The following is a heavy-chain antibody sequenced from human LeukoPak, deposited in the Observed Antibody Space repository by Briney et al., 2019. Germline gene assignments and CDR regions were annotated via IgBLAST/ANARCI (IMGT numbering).Heavy chain of an antibody. CDR3: AKNQDAGYSSSCLDH. CDR2: ISYDGSNK. D-gene: IGHD6-13*01. Sequence: AGRSLRLSCAASGFTFSNYGMHWVRQAPGKGLEWVAVISYDGSNKYYADSVKGRFTISRDNSKNTLYLQMNSLRAEDTAMYYCAKNQDAGYSSSCLDHWGQGTLVTVSS. CDR1: GFTFSNYG. J-gene: IGHJ4*02. V-gene: IGHV3-30*18.